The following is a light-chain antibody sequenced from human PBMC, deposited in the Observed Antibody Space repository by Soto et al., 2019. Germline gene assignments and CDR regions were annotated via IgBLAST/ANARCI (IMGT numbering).Light chain of an antibody. V-gene: IGKV1-27*01. CDR1: QGIHPY. J-gene: IGKJ4*01. CDR3: QMCDSAHALT. Sequence: DIQMTQSPPSLSASVGDRVTITCRASQGIHPYLAWYQQKAGKVPQVLIYSASTLQSGVPSRFSGSGSGTEFSLTISNLQPEDAATYYCQMCDSAHALTFGGGTKLEIK. CDR2: SAS.